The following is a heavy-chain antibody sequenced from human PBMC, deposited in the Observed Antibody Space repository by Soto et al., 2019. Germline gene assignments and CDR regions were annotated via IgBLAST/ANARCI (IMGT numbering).Heavy chain of an antibody. CDR1: GFTFSHYW. V-gene: IGHV3-74*03. J-gene: IGHJ4*02. Sequence: EVELVESGGSVAQPGGSLRLSCAVSGFTFSHYWMHWVRQAPGGGLEWVSGINGDGRTTTYAESVKGRFTISRENAKNTMSLQMTSLRDADTAVYFCARAPHYGGNSGPEDSWGQGTLVTVSS. CDR2: INGDGRTT. D-gene: IGHD2-21*02. CDR3: ARAPHYGGNSGPEDS.